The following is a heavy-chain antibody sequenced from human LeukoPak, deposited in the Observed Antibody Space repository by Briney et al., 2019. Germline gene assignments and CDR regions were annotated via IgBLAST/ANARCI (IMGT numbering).Heavy chain of an antibody. V-gene: IGHV3-30*03. D-gene: IGHD6-6*01. CDR2: ISYDGSNK. Sequence: PGGSLRLSCAASGFTFSSYGMHWVRQAPGKGLEWVAVISYDGSNKYYADSVKGRFTISRDNSKNTLYLQMNSLRSEDTAVYYCARGEQLDTRLRYDEYYYYYMDVWGKGTTVTVSS. CDR3: ARGEQLDTRLRYDEYYYYYMDV. J-gene: IGHJ6*03. CDR1: GFTFSSYG.